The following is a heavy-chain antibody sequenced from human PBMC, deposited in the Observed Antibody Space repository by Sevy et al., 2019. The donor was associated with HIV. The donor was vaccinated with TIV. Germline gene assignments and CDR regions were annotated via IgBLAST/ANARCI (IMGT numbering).Heavy chain of an antibody. Sequence: GGSLRLSCAASGFTFSSYWMSWVRQAPGKGLEWEANIKQDGSEKYYVDSVKGRFTISRDNAKNSLFLQMDRLRADDTAVYYCARDSQWQLDYWGQGTLVTVSS. D-gene: IGHD6-19*01. CDR2: IKQDGSEK. J-gene: IGHJ4*02. CDR1: GFTFSSYW. CDR3: ARDSQWQLDY. V-gene: IGHV3-7*01.